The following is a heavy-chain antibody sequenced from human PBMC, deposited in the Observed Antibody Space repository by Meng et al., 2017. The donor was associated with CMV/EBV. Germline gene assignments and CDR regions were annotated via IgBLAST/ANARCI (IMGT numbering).Heavy chain of an antibody. CDR1: GYSIRSGYY. CDR2: IYHSGST. D-gene: IGHD6-13*01. Sequence: SETLSLTCAVSGYSIRSGYYWGWIRQPPGKGLEWIGSIYHSGSTYYNPSLKSRVTISVDTSKNQFSLKLSSVTAADTAVYYCAIGIAAGRFDPWGQGTPVTVSS. V-gene: IGHV4-38-2*01. J-gene: IGHJ5*02. CDR3: AIGIAAGRFDP.